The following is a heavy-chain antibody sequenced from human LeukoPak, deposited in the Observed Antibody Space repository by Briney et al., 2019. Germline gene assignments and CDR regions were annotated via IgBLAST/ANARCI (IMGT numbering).Heavy chain of an antibody. D-gene: IGHD2-21*01. CDR3: ARDIQGGAFDI. Sequence: PSETLSLTCTVSGGSISSSSYYWAWIRQSPGKGLEWIATIFYTGNTYYNPSLKSRLTISVDTSKRQFSLQLTSVSAADTAMYYCARDIQGGAFDIWGPGTMVIVSS. CDR1: GGSISSSSYY. V-gene: IGHV4-39*07. J-gene: IGHJ3*02. CDR2: IFYTGNT.